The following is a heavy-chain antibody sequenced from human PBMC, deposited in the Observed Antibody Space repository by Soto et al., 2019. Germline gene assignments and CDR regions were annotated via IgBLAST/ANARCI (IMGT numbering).Heavy chain of an antibody. CDR2: IYYSGST. CDR1: GGSISSGGYY. D-gene: IGHD4-17*01. J-gene: IGHJ4*02. V-gene: IGHV4-31*03. Sequence: PSETLSLTCTVSGGSISSGGYYWSWIRQHPGKGLEWIGYIYYSGSTYYNPSLKSRVTISVDTSKNQFSLKLSSVTAADTAVYYCARDRDYQYYFDYWGQGTLVTVSS. CDR3: ARDRDYQYYFDY.